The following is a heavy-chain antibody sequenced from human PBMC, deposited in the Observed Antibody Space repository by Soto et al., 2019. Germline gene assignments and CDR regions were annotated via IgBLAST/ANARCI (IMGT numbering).Heavy chain of an antibody. V-gene: IGHV2-5*02. CDR1: GFSLSSSGVG. Sequence: QITLKESGPTLVNPTQTLTLTCTFSGFSLSSSGVGVGWIRQPPGKALEWLALIYGDDGERYTPSLKTRLTITKDNSKNQVVLTMTNMDPVDTATYYCEHREGDDYVWGSYNDAFDVWGQGPMVTVSS. CDR3: EHREGDDYVWGSYNDAFDV. D-gene: IGHD3-16*01. CDR2: IYGDDGE. J-gene: IGHJ3*01.